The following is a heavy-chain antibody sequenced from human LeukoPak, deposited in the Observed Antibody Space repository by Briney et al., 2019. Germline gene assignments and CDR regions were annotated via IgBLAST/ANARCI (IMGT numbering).Heavy chain of an antibody. CDR2: ICNDGRT. Sequence: GGSLRLSCAVSRFTVSGNCMSWVRQAPGKGLEWVSLICNDGRTYYTDSVKDRFTISRDSSKSTVYLQMNSLRAEDTAVYYCARDNYCSGGSCYSDYWGQGTLVTVSS. CDR3: ARDNYCSGGSCYSDY. V-gene: IGHV3-66*01. CDR1: RFTVSGNC. J-gene: IGHJ4*02. D-gene: IGHD2-15*01.